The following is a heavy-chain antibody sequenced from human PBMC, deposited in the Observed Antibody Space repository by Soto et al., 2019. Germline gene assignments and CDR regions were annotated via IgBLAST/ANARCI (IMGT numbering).Heavy chain of an antibody. J-gene: IGHJ3*02. D-gene: IGHD5-12*01. V-gene: IGHV3-21*01. CDR3: ARDDSGYDQDAFDI. CDR1: GFTFSSYN. CDR2: ISSSSSYI. Sequence: EVQLVESGGGLVKPGGSLRLSCAASGFTFSSYNMNWVRQAPGKGLEWVSSISSSSSYIYYADSVKGRFTISRDNAKNSLYLQMNSLRAEDTAVYYCARDDSGYDQDAFDIWGQGTMVTVSS.